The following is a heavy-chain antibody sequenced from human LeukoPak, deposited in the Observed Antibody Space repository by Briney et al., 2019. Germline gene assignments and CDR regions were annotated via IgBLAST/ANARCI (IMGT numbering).Heavy chain of an antibody. CDR1: GGSISSHY. CDR3: ASSESS. D-gene: IGHD3-16*02. CDR2: IYYSGST. J-gene: IGHJ5*02. Sequence: PSETLSLTCTVSGGSISSHYWSWIRQPPGKGLEWIGYIYYSGSTNYNPSLKSRVTISVDTSKNQFSLKLSSVTAADTAVYYCASSESSWGQGTLVTVSS. V-gene: IGHV4-59*11.